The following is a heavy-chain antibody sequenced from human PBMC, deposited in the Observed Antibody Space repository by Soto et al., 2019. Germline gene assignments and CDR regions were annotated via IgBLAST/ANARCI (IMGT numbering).Heavy chain of an antibody. D-gene: IGHD2-2*01. J-gene: IGHJ4*02. V-gene: IGHV5-51*01. CDR1: GYSFTSYW. CDR2: IYPGDSDT. CDR3: ARHFCISTSCYGPDY. Sequence: GESLKISCKGSGYSFTSYWIGWVRQMPGKGLEWMGIIYPGDSDTRYSPSFQGQVTISADKSISTAYLQWSSLKASDTAMYYCARHFCISTSCYGPDYWGQGTLVTVSS.